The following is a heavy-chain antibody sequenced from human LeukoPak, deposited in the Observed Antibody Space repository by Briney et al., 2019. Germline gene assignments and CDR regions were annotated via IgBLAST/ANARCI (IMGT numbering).Heavy chain of an antibody. D-gene: IGHD6-13*01. CDR2: IYPGDSNI. CDR1: GYTFTSYW. J-gene: IGHJ4*02. Sequence: GESLQISCKGSGYTFTSYWIGWVRQVPGKGLEWMGIIYPGDSNIRYSPSFQGQVTVSADKSISTAYLQWSSLKASDTAMYYCARLAISSIWSVYFDYWGQGTLVTVSS. V-gene: IGHV5-51*01. CDR3: ARLAISSIWSVYFDY.